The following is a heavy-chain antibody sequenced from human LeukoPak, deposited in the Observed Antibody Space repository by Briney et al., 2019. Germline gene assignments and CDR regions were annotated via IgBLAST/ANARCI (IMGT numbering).Heavy chain of an antibody. J-gene: IGHJ4*02. V-gene: IGHV1-2*02. D-gene: IGHD6-19*01. Sequence: ASVKVSCKASGYTFTGYYMHWVRQAPGQGLEWMGWINPNSGGTNYAQRFQGRVTTTRDTSISTAYMELSRLRSDDTAVYYCARSPKGIAVAGLDYWGQGTLVTVSS. CDR1: GYTFTGYY. CDR2: INPNSGGT. CDR3: ARSPKGIAVAGLDY.